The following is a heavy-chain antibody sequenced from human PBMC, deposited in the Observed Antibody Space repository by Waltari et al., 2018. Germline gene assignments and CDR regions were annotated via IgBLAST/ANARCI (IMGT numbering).Heavy chain of an antibody. CDR2: ISSSSSYI. V-gene: IGHV3-21*01. D-gene: IGHD3-3*01. Sequence: EVQLVESGGGLVKPGGSLRLSCAASGFPFSSYSMNWVRQAPGKGLEWVSSISSSSSYIYYADSVKGRFTISRDNAKNSLYLQMNSLRAEDTAVYYCARDLAWLFVAFDYWGQGTLVTVSS. CDR1: GFPFSSYS. J-gene: IGHJ4*02. CDR3: ARDLAWLFVAFDY.